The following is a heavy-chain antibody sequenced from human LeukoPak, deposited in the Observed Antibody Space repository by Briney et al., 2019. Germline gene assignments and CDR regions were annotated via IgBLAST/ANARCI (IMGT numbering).Heavy chain of an antibody. Sequence: PSETLSLTCTVSGGSISSYYWSWIRQPPGKGLEWIGYIYYSGSTNYNPSLKSRVTISVDTSKNQFSLKLSSVTAADTAVYYCARGTSGDYGDPEKDAFDIWGQGTMVAVSS. CDR1: GGSISSYY. D-gene: IGHD4-17*01. V-gene: IGHV4-59*01. CDR3: ARGTSGDYGDPEKDAFDI. CDR2: IYYSGST. J-gene: IGHJ3*02.